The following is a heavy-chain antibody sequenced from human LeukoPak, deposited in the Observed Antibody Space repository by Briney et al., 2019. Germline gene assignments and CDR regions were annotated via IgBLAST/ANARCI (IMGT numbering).Heavy chain of an antibody. D-gene: IGHD4-17*01. V-gene: IGHV4-39*07. Sequence: WETLSLTCTVSGGSISSSSYYWGWIRQPPGKGLEWIGSIYYSGSTYYNPSLKSRVAISVDTSKNQFSLKLSSVTAADTAVYYCARGGDRSFDYWGQGTLVTVSS. CDR1: GGSISSSSYY. CDR2: IYYSGST. J-gene: IGHJ4*02. CDR3: ARGGDRSFDY.